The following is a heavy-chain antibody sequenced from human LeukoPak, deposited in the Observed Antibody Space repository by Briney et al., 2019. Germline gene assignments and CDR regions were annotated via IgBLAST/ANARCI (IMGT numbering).Heavy chain of an antibody. CDR1: GFTFTSYT. CDR3: AKESRDGSPADY. CDR2: ISSSSSYI. V-gene: IGHV3-21*01. Sequence: GGSLRLSCAASGFTFTSYTMNWVRQAPGKGLEWVSSISSSSSYIYYADSVKGRFTISRDNAKNSLYLQMNSLRAEDTAVYYCAKESRDGSPADYWGQGTLVTVSS. D-gene: IGHD5-24*01. J-gene: IGHJ4*02.